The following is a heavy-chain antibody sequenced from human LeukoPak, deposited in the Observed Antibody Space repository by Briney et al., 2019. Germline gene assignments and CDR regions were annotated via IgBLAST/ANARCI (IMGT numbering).Heavy chain of an antibody. D-gene: IGHD6-19*01. CDR1: GFTFSSYE. J-gene: IGHJ4*02. Sequence: GGSLRLSCAASGFTFSSYEMNWVRQAPGKGLEWVSYISSSGSTIYYADSVKGRFTISRDNAKNSLYLQMNSLRAEDTAVYYCARGPYSSGWYWVDYWGQGTLVTVSP. CDR2: ISSSGSTI. V-gene: IGHV3-48*03. CDR3: ARGPYSSGWYWVDY.